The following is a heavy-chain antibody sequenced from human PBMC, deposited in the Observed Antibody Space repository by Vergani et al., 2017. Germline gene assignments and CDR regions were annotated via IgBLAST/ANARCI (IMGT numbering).Heavy chain of an antibody. CDR1: GFTFSSYA. D-gene: IGHD2-15*01. Sequence: EVQLLESGGGLVQPGGSLRLSCAASGFTFSSYAMSWVRQAPGKGLEWVSAISGSGGSTCYADSVKGRFTISRDNSKNTLYLQMNSLRAEDTAVYYCAKRGYCSGGSCSDFYGMDVWGQGTTVTVSS. J-gene: IGHJ6*02. CDR2: ISGSGGST. V-gene: IGHV3-23*01. CDR3: AKRGYCSGGSCSDFYGMDV.